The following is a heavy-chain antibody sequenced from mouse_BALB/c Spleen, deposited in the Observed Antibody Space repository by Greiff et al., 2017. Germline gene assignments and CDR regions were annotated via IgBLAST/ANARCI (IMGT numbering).Heavy chain of an antibody. CDR1: GYTFSSYW. V-gene: IGHV1-9*01. D-gene: IGHD2-12*01. CDR2: ILPGSGST. J-gene: IGHJ3*01. CDR3: ESCYSAY. Sequence: QVQLQQSGAELMKPGASVKISCKATGYTFSSYWIEWVKQRPGHGLEWIGAILPGSGSTNYNEKFKGKATFTADTSSNTAYMQLSSLTSEDSAVYYCESCYSAYWGQGTRVTVSA.